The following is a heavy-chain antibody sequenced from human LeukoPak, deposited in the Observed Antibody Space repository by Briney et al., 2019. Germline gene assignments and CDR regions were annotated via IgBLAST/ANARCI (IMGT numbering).Heavy chain of an antibody. V-gene: IGHV4-39*07. CDR3: ASSGGMVRGVGRLGFDY. CDR2: IYYSGST. Sequence: SETLSLACTVSGGSISSSSYYWGWIRQPPGKGLEWIGSIYYSGSTYYNPSLKSRVTISVDTSKNQFSLKLSSVTAADTAVYYCASSGGMVRGVGRLGFDYWGQGTLVTVSS. D-gene: IGHD3-10*01. CDR1: GGSISSSSYY. J-gene: IGHJ4*02.